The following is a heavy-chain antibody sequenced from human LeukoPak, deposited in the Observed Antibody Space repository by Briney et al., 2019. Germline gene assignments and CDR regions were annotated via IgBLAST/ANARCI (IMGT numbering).Heavy chain of an antibody. CDR3: ARQVGNAYYAAYFDY. J-gene: IGHJ4*02. CDR2: IYPGDSDT. CDR1: GYNFTNYW. D-gene: IGHD3-10*01. Sequence: GESLKISCKGSGYNFTNYWIGWVRQMPGEGLEWMGIIYPGDSDTRYSPSFQGQVTISADKSISTAYLQWSSLKAWDTAMYYCARQVGNAYYAAYFDYWGQGTLVTVSS. V-gene: IGHV5-51*01.